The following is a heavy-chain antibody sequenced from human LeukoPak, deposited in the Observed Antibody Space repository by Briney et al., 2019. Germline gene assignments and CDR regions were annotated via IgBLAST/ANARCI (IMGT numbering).Heavy chain of an antibody. Sequence: SETLSLTCTVSGESINSFYWSWIRQPAGKGLEWIGRIYGSGIPNYNPSLKSRVTMSVDTSKNQFSLKLSSVTAADTAVYYCARHGSGSHFNYWGQGTLVTVSS. V-gene: IGHV4-4*07. CDR3: ARHGSGSHFNY. D-gene: IGHD3-10*01. J-gene: IGHJ4*02. CDR2: IYGSGIP. CDR1: GESINSFY.